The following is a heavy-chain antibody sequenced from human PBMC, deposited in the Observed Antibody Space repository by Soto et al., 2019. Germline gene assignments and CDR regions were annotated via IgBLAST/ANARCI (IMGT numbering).Heavy chain of an antibody. Sequence: QVQLQESGPGLVKPSQTLSLTCTVSGASISSGGYYWSWIRQHPGKGLEWIGYIYYSGSTYYNPSLKSRVIISVDTSKNPLSLKLSSVTAADTAVYYCATYGSGTYKPTTFDYWGQGTLVTVSS. CDR1: GASISSGGYY. CDR2: IYYSGST. V-gene: IGHV4-31*03. CDR3: ATYGSGTYKPTTFDY. J-gene: IGHJ4*02. D-gene: IGHD3-10*01.